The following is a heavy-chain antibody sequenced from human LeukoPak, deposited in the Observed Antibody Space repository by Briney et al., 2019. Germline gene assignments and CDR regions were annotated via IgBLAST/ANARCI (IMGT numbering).Heavy chain of an antibody. Sequence: SETLSLTCTVSDGSISSYYWSWIRQPPGKGLEWIGYIYYSGSTNYNPSLKNRVTISVDTSKNQFSQKLRSVTAADTAVYYCASGTYYYFDFWGQGTLVTVSS. CDR3: ASGTYYYFDF. D-gene: IGHD1-26*01. V-gene: IGHV4-59*08. CDR1: DGSISSYY. J-gene: IGHJ4*02. CDR2: IYYSGST.